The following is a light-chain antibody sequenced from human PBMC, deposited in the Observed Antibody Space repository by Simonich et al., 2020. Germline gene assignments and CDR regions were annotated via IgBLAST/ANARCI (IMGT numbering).Light chain of an antibody. CDR1: SSDVGGYNY. Sequence: QSALTQPASVSGSPGQSITISCTGTSSDVGGYNYVSWYQQHPGKAPKLMIYDVRKRPPGVSNRFSGSKSGNTASRTISGLQAEDEADYYCSSYTSSSTLVVFGGGTKLTVL. J-gene: IGLJ2*01. CDR3: SSYTSSSTLVV. CDR2: DVR. V-gene: IGLV2-14*03.